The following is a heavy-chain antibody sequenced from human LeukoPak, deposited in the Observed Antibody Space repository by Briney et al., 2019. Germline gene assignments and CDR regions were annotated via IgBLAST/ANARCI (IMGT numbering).Heavy chain of an antibody. CDR1: GFTFSTYA. D-gene: IGHD1-26*01. CDR2: IWHDGSRT. CDR3: AGAISKGAGIDS. V-gene: IGHV3-33*03. Sequence: PGGPLRLSRAASGFTFSTYAMSWVRQAPGKGLEWVAVIWHDGSRTHYADSLKGRFSISRDNSKDTAFLQMNSLTAEDTATYYCAGAISKGAGIDSWGQGTQVTVSS. J-gene: IGHJ4*02.